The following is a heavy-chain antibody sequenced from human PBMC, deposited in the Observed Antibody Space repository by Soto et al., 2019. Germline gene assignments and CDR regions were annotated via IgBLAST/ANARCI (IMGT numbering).Heavy chain of an antibody. CDR2: IIPISETT. D-gene: IGHD2-2*01. CDR3: ARSQGSSTSLEIYDYYYYGMDV. V-gene: IGHV1-69*01. J-gene: IGHJ6*02. CDR1: GGTFSSYA. Sequence: QVQLVQSGAEVKKPGSSVKVSCKASGGTFSSYAISWVRQAPGQGLEWMGGIIPISETTNYAQKFQGRVTITADGSKSTAYMELSSLRSEDTAVYYCARSQGSSTSLEIYDYYYYGMDVWGQGTTVTVSS.